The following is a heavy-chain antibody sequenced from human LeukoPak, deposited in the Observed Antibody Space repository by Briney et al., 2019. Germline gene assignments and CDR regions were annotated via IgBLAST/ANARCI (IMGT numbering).Heavy chain of an antibody. J-gene: IGHJ6*02. CDR2: IYYSGST. Sequence: SETLSLTCTVSGGSISSSSYYWGWIRQPPGKGLEWIGSIYYSGSTYYNPSLKSRVTISVDTSKNQFSLKLSSVTAADTAVYYCARDPGYSGYDYYYYGMDVWGQGTTVTVSS. V-gene: IGHV4-39*02. D-gene: IGHD5-12*01. CDR1: GGSISSSSYY. CDR3: ARDPGYSGYDYYYYGMDV.